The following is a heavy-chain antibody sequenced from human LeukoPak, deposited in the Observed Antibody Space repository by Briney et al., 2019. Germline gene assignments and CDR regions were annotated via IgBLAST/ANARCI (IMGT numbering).Heavy chain of an antibody. D-gene: IGHD1-26*01. CDR1: GFTFSSYA. J-gene: IGHJ4*02. CDR2: ISYDGSNK. V-gene: IGHV3-30-3*01. Sequence: GGSLRLSCAASGFTFSSYAMHWVRQAPGKGLEWVAVISYDGSNKYYADSVKGRFTISKDNSKNTLYLQMNSLRAEDTAVYYCARDRTSYQGDYWGQGTLVTVSS. CDR3: ARDRTSYQGDY.